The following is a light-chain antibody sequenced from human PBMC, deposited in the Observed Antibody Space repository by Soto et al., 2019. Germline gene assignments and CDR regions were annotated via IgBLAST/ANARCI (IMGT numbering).Light chain of an antibody. J-gene: IGLJ2*01. CDR3: CSDAGHYSPVL. Sequence: QSALTQPRSVSGAPGQSVTISCTGTSNDVGGYNYVSWYQQHPGKAPKLMIYDVSKRPSGVPDRFSGSKSGNTASLTISGLQDEDEADYYCCSDAGHYSPVLFGGGTKLTVL. CDR1: SNDVGGYNY. CDR2: DVS. V-gene: IGLV2-11*01.